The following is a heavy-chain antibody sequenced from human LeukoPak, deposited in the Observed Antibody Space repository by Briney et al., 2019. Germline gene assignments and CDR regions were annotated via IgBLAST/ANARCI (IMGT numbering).Heavy chain of an antibody. J-gene: IGHJ4*02. V-gene: IGHV1-69*13. Sequence: SVKVSCKASGGTVSNYAISWVRQAPGQGLEWMGGNIPIFGTSNYAQKFQGRVTITADESTNTAYMELSSLRSEDTALYYCVKLLTYYDVLTTYNIEGFFWGQGTLVTVSS. CDR1: GGTVSNYA. D-gene: IGHD3-9*01. CDR2: NIPIFGTS. CDR3: VKLLTYYDVLTTYNIEGFF.